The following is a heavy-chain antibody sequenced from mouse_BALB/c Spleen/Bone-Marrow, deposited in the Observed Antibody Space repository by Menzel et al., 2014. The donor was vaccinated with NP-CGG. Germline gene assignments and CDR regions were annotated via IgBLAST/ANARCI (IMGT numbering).Heavy chain of an antibody. CDR3: ARSLYYRYDFFDY. CDR1: GFTFSSFG. D-gene: IGHD2-14*01. J-gene: IGHJ2*01. CDR2: ISSGSSTI. Sequence: EVKLVESGGGLVQPGGSRKLSCAASGFTFSSFGMHWVRQAPEKGLEWVAYISSGSSTIYYADTVKGRFTISRDNTKNTLLLQMTSLRSEDTAMYYCARSLYYRYDFFDYWGQGTTLTVSS. V-gene: IGHV5-17*02.